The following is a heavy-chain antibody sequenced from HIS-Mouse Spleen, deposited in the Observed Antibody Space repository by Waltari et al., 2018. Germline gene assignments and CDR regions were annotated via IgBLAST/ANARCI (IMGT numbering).Heavy chain of an antibody. J-gene: IGHJ2*01. CDR3: AREIPYSGSCYDWYFDL. V-gene: IGHV4-39*07. CDR2: IYYSGGT. Sequence: QLQLQESGPGLVKPSETLSLTCTVPGGSIRSSSYYWGWTRQPPGKGLECIGSIYYSGGTYYSPSLKGRVTISVDTSKNQFSLKLSSVTVADTAVYYCAREIPYSGSCYDWYFDLWGRGTLVTVSS. CDR1: GGSIRSSSYY. D-gene: IGHD6-13*01.